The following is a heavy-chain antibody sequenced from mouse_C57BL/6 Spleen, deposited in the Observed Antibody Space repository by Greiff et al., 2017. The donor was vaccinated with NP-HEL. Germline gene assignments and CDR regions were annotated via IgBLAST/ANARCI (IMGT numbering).Heavy chain of an antibody. V-gene: IGHV6-3*01. J-gene: IGHJ1*03. CDR3: TVPPYYGSSPSWWFDV. Sequence: EVKVEESGGGLVQPGGSMKLSCVASGFTFSNYWMNWVRQSPEKGLEWVAQIRLKSDNYATHYAESVKGRFTISRDDSKSSVYLQMNNLRAEDTGIYYGTVPPYYGSSPSWWFDVWGTGTTVTVSS. D-gene: IGHD1-1*01. CDR2: IRLKSDNYAT. CDR1: GFTFSNYW.